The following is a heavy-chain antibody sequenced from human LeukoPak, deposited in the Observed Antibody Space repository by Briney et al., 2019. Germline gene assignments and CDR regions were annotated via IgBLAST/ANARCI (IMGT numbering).Heavy chain of an antibody. D-gene: IGHD1-7*01. CDR2: IYTSGST. CDR1: GGSISSYY. J-gene: IGHJ4*02. Sequence: SETLSLTCTVSGGSISSYYWSWIRQPAGKGLEWIGRIYTSGSTNYNPSLKSRVTISVDTSKNQFSLKLTSLTAADTAVYYCARDPPAGTSPYWGQGTLVTVSS. CDR3: ARDPPAGTSPY. V-gene: IGHV4-4*07.